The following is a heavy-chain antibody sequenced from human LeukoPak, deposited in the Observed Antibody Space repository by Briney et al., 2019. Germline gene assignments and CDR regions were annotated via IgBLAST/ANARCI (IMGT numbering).Heavy chain of an antibody. V-gene: IGHV4-4*07. CDR2: IYTSGST. J-gene: IGHJ2*01. Sequence: SETLSLTCTVSGVSISSYYWSWIRQPAGKGLEWIGRIYTSGSTNYNPSLKSRVTMSVDTSKNQFSLKLSSVTAADTAVYYCARDKGPHDYGDYSLYFDRWGRGTLVTVSS. CDR1: GVSISSYY. D-gene: IGHD4-17*01. CDR3: ARDKGPHDYGDYSLYFDR.